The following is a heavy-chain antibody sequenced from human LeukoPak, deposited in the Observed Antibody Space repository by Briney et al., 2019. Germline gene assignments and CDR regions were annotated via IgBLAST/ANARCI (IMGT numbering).Heavy chain of an antibody. CDR1: GFSVSSNH. CDR3: ARVGSGYSSSWYPKTVDY. V-gene: IGHV3-66*01. J-gene: IGHJ4*02. CDR2: IYSGGST. Sequence: GGSLRLSCAASGFSVSSNHMSWVRQAPGKGLEWVSVIYSGGSTYYADSVKARFIISRDNSKNTLYLQMNSLRAEDTAVYYCARVGSGYSSSWYPKTVDYWGQGTLVTVSS. D-gene: IGHD6-13*01.